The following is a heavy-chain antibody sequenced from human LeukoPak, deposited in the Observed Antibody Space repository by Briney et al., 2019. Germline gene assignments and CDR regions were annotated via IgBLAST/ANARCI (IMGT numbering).Heavy chain of an antibody. V-gene: IGHV3-43*02. Sequence: GGSLRLSCAASGFNFDDYAMHWVRQAPGKGLEWVSLISGDGGSTYYADSVKGRFTISRDNSKKSPYLQMNSLRTEDTALYYCAATSNYYYYYRDVWGKGTTVTVSS. J-gene: IGHJ6*03. CDR3: AATSNYYYYYRDV. CDR1: GFNFDDYA. CDR2: ISGDGGST. D-gene: IGHD6-6*01.